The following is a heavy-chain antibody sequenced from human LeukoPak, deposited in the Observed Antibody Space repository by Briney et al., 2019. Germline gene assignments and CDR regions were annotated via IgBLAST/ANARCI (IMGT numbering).Heavy chain of an antibody. Sequence: GGSLRLSCVASGFTFSNYAMSWVRQAPGKGLEWVSGISSSGGSTDYADSVKGRFTISSDNSKKTLYLQMNSLRAEDTAVYYCAKRDDYLGWFDPWGQGTLVTVSS. CDR1: GFTFSNYA. CDR2: ISSSGGST. CDR3: AKRDDYLGWFDP. V-gene: IGHV3-23*01. J-gene: IGHJ5*02. D-gene: IGHD3-16*01.